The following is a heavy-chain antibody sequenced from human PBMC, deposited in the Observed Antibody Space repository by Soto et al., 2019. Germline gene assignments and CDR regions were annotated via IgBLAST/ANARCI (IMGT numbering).Heavy chain of an antibody. J-gene: IGHJ6*02. CDR3: ARAASVYSSSWHFYYYYGMDV. CDR1: GFTFSDHY. Sequence: EVQLVESGGGLVQPGGSLRLSCASSGFTFSDHYMDWVRQAPGKGLEWVGRTRNKANSYTTEYAASVKGRFTISRDDSKNSLYLQMNSLKTEDTAVYYCARAASVYSSSWHFYYYYGMDVWGQGTTVTVSS. CDR2: TRNKANSYTT. V-gene: IGHV3-72*01. D-gene: IGHD6-13*01.